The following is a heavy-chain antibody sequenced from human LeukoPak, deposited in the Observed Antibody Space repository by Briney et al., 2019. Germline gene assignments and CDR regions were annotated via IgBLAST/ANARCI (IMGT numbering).Heavy chain of an antibody. CDR1: GGSFSGYY. CDR2: INHSGST. D-gene: IGHD1-1*01. J-gene: IGHJ3*02. CDR3: AKQLVNAFDI. Sequence: SETLSLTCAVYGGSFSGYYWSWIRQPPGKGLEWIGEINHSGSTNYNPSLKSRVTISVDTSKNQFSLKLSSVTAADTAVYYCAKQLVNAFDIWGQGTMVTVSS. V-gene: IGHV4-34*01.